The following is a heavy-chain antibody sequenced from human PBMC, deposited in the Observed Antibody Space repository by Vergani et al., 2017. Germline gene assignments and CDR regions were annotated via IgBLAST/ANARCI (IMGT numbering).Heavy chain of an antibody. D-gene: IGHD3-9*01. CDR1: GGSFNTYY. Sequence: QVQLEESCPGLVKPSETLSLTCTVSGGSFNTYYWSWIPQSPGKGLEWIGYIYSSGSTNYNPSLNSRVTMSVDTSKNQFSLELRSVTAADTAVYFCARVMYRDEASTGYRLEGMDIWGQGTTVTISS. V-gene: IGHV4-59*13. CDR2: IYSSGST. CDR3: ARVMYRDEASTGYRLEGMDI. J-gene: IGHJ6*02.